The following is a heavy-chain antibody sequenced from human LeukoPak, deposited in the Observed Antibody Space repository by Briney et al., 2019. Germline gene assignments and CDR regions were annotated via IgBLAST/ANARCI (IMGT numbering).Heavy chain of an antibody. J-gene: IGHJ4*02. Sequence: PSETLSLTCTVSGGSISSSSYYWGCIRQPPGKGLERIGSIYPSGSTYYNPSLKSRVTISVDTSKNQFSLKLSSVTAADTAVYYCARGSWNEYYFDYWGQGTLVTVSS. CDR2: IYPSGST. D-gene: IGHD1-1*01. CDR1: GGSISSSSYY. CDR3: ARGSWNEYYFDY. V-gene: IGHV4-39*01.